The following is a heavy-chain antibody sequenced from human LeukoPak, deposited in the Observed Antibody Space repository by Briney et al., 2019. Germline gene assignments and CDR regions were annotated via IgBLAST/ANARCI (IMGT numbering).Heavy chain of an antibody. CDR3: VRGYSFGPYGMDV. CDR1: GFPFSSYA. J-gene: IGHJ6*02. CDR2: ISDSGGST. V-gene: IGHV3-64D*09. Sequence: PGGSLRLSCSASGFPFSSYAMEWVRQAPGKGLEYVSAISDSGGSTYYADSVKGRFTISRDNSKNTLYLQMSSLRAEGTAVYFCVRGYSFGPYGMDVWGQGTTVTVSS. D-gene: IGHD2-15*01.